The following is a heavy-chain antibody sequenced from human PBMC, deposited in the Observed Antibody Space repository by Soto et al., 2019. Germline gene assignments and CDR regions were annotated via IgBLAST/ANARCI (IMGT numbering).Heavy chain of an antibody. V-gene: IGHV1-3*01. CDR1: GYTFTSYA. D-gene: IGHD2-21*02. CDR2: INAGNGNT. J-gene: IGHJ5*02. CDR3: ARDSDIVVVTAPKGFDP. Sequence: ASVKVSCKASGYTFTSYAMHWVRQAPGQRLEWMGWINAGNGNTKYSQKFQGRVTITRDTSASTAYMELSSLRSEDTAVYYCARDSDIVVVTAPKGFDPWGQGTLVTVSS.